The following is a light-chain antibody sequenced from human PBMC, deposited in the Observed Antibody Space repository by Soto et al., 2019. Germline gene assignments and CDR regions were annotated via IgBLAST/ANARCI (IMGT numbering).Light chain of an antibody. J-gene: IGKJ3*01. Sequence: EIVLTQSPGTLSLSPGERVTISCRASQSVSSSYLAWYQQRPGQAPRLLIYGASSRAAGVPDRFSGSGSGTDFALTISRLEPEDFAVYYCQQYDSSPTFGPGTKVDIK. CDR1: QSVSSSY. CDR2: GAS. V-gene: IGKV3-20*01. CDR3: QQYDSSPT.